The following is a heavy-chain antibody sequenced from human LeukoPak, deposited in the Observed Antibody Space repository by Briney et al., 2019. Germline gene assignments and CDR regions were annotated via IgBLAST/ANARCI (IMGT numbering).Heavy chain of an antibody. CDR2: INHSGST. D-gene: IGHD6-13*01. Sequence: SETLSLTCAVYGGSFSAYCWSWIRQPPGKGLEWIGEINHSGSTNYNPSLKSRVTISVDTSKNQFSLKLSSVTAADTAVYYCARLGAYSSSWSFNYWGQGTLVTVSS. V-gene: IGHV4-34*01. J-gene: IGHJ4*02. CDR1: GGSFSAYC. CDR3: ARLGAYSSSWSFNY.